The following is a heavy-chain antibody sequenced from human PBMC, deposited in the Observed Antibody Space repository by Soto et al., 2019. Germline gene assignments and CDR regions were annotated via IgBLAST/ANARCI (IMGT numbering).Heavy chain of an antibody. Sequence: GDSLEISCKGSGYKFNSYWIAWVRQMPGKGLEWMGIIYPGDSDTRYSPSFQGQVTISADKSISSAFLQWSSLKASDTAIYYCERVWDSGLYWDSDIWGQRTKVSVSS. D-gene: IGHD2-15*01. V-gene: IGHV5-51*01. CDR1: GYKFNSYW. CDR3: ERVWDSGLYWDSDI. CDR2: IYPGDSDT. J-gene: IGHJ3*02.